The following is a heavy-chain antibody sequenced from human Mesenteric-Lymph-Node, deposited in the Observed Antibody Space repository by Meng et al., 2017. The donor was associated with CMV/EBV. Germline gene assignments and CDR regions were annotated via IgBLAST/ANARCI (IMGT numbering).Heavy chain of an antibody. V-gene: IGHV1-69*01. D-gene: IGHD5-12*01. CDR3: ARDRQGGYSGYSY. CDR2: IIPIFGTA. Sequence: KASGGTFSSYAISWVRQAPGQGLEWMGGIIPIFGTANYAQKFQGRVTITADESTSTAYMELSSLRSEDTAVYYCARDRQGGYSGYSYWGQGTLVTVSS. CDR1: GGTFSSYA. J-gene: IGHJ4*02.